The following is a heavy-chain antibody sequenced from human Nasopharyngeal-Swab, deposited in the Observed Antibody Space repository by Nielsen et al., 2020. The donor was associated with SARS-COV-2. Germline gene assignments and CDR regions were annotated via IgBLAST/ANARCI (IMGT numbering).Heavy chain of an antibody. CDR1: GYTFTSYD. D-gene: IGHD4-11*01. J-gene: IGHJ6*02. CDR3: AAYSSGPYYYYYGMDV. CDR2: INAGNGNT. V-gene: IGHV1-3*01. Sequence: ASVKVSCKACGYTFTSYDMHWVRQAPGQRLEWMGWINAGNGNTKYSQKFQGRVTITRDMSTSTAYMELSSLRSEDTAVYYCAAYSSGPYYYYYGMDVWGQGTTVTVSS.